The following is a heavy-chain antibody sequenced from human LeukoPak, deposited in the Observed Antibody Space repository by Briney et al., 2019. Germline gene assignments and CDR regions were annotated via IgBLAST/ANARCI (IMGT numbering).Heavy chain of an antibody. V-gene: IGHV1-24*01. J-gene: IGHJ4*02. CDR2: FDPEDGET. D-gene: IGHD3-10*01. CDR3: ARGRDYYGSATADY. Sequence: ASVKVSCKVSGHTLTELSMHWVRQAPGKGLEWMGGFDPEDGETIYAQKFQGRVTMTRNTSISTAYMELSSLRSEDTAVYYCARGRDYYGSATADYWGQGTLVTVSS. CDR1: GHTLTELS.